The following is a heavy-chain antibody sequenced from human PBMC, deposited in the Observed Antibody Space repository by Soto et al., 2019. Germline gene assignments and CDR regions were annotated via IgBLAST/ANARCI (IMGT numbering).Heavy chain of an antibody. CDR3: AREVVVVVAATHWNYYYYMAV. Sequence: QVQLVQSGAEVKKPGASVKVSCKASGYTFTSYDINWVRQATGQGLEWMGWMNPNSGNTGYAQKFQGRVTMTRNTSISTAYMELSSLRSEDTAVYYCAREVVVVVAATHWNYYYYMAVWGKGPTVTVAS. D-gene: IGHD2-15*01. J-gene: IGHJ6*03. CDR2: MNPNSGNT. CDR1: GYTFTSYD. V-gene: IGHV1-8*01.